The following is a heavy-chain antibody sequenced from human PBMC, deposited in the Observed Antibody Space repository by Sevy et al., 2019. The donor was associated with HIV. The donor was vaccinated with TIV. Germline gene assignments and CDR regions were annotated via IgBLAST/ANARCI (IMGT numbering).Heavy chain of an antibody. CDR3: AGGGSYWSFSKNDDFDI. CDR1: GGTFSSYA. CDR2: IIPIFGTA. V-gene: IGHV1-69*06. Sequence: ASVKVSCKASGGTFSSYAISWVRQAPGQGLEWMGGIIPIFGTANYAQKFQGRVTITADKSTSTAYMELSSLRSEDTAVYYCAGGGSYWSFSKNDDFDIWGQGTMVTVSS. J-gene: IGHJ3*02. D-gene: IGHD1-26*01.